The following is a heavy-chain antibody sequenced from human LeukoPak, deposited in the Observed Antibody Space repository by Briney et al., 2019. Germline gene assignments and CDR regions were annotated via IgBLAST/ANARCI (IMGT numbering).Heavy chain of an antibody. J-gene: IGHJ5*02. CDR2: INHSGST. V-gene: IGHV4-34*01. Sequence: PGGSLRLSCTVSGFTVSSNSWSWIRQPPGKGLEWIGEINHSGSTNYNPSLKSRVTISVDTSKNQFSLKLSSVTAADTAVYYCARGGYSYGKRRWFDPWGQGTLVTVSS. D-gene: IGHD5-18*01. CDR3: ARGGYSYGKRRWFDP. CDR1: GFTVSSNS.